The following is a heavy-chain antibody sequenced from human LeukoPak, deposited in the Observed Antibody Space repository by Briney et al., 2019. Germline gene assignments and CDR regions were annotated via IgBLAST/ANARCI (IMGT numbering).Heavy chain of an antibody. CDR3: AKMIRGVIITGDYFDS. V-gene: IGHV3-23*01. Sequence: GGSLRLSCAVSGFTFTSYAMSWVRQAPGKGLEWVSAIGGSGGSTYYADSVKGRFTISRDNSKNTVYLQMDSLRAEDTAAYYCAKMIRGVIITGDYFDSWGQGTLVTVSS. J-gene: IGHJ4*02. CDR2: IGGSGGST. D-gene: IGHD3-10*01. CDR1: GFTFTSYA.